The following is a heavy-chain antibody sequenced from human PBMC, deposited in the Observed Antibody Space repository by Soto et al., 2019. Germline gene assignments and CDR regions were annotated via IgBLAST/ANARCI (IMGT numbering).Heavy chain of an antibody. Sequence: QMHLVQSGAEVKKPGSSVKVSCKASGGTFSNYAISWVRQAPGQGLEWMGGIIPIFGTSHYAQKFQGRVTITADRSTTTACMELSSLRSEDPAVYSCASDSGAVMTTVIEFDSWGQGTLVTVSS. J-gene: IGHJ4*02. V-gene: IGHV1-69*06. CDR2: IIPIFGTS. CDR1: GGTFSNYA. CDR3: ASDSGAVMTTVIEFDS. D-gene: IGHD4-17*01.